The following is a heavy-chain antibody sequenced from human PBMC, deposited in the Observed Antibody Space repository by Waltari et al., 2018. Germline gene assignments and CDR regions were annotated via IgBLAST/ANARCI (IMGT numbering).Heavy chain of an antibody. V-gene: IGHV1-69*01. CDR1: GGTFSSYV. Sequence: QVQLVQSGAEVKKPGSSVKVSCKASGGTFSSYVISWVRQAPGQGLEWMGGIIPIFGTASYVQKFQGRVTITADESTSTAYMELSSLRSEYTAVYYCASSVATIDYYYYGMDVWGQVTTVTVSS. J-gene: IGHJ6*02. CDR2: IIPIFGTA. CDR3: ASSVATIDYYYYGMDV. D-gene: IGHD5-12*01.